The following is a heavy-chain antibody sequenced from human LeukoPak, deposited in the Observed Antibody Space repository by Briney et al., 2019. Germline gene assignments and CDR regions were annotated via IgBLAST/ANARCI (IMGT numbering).Heavy chain of an antibody. CDR1: GFTFSNYG. Sequence: GGSLRLSCAASGFTFSNYGMNWVRQAPGKGLEWVSEISGSGGSTYYANSVKGRFTISRDNYKSTLYLQMSSLRAEDTAVYYCAKGRDSYAILDYWGQGTLVTVSS. CDR3: AKGRDSYAILDY. CDR2: ISGSGGST. J-gene: IGHJ4*02. D-gene: IGHD2-8*01. V-gene: IGHV3-23*01.